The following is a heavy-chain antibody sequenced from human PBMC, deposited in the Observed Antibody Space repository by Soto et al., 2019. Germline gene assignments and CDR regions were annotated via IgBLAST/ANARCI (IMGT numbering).Heavy chain of an antibody. CDR2: ITPVFGTP. D-gene: IGHD3-22*01. CDR1: GGTFGNFV. Sequence: QVVQSRAEVRRPGSSVKVSCKASGGTFGNFVINWVRQAPGQGLEWMGGITPVFGTPHYAQRFQGRVTITADESTETVYMEMRGLRVGDTAVYYCAREPTVDTSGYFYYFDFWGQGTLVSVSA. V-gene: IGHV1-69*01. CDR3: AREPTVDTSGYFYYFDF. J-gene: IGHJ4*02.